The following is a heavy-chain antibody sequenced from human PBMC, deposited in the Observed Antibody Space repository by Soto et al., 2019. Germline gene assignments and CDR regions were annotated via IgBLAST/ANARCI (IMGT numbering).Heavy chain of an antibody. V-gene: IGHV3-23*01. CDR2: ISCCGGST. D-gene: IGHD6-19*01. J-gene: IGHJ1*01. Sequence: PGWSLRLSCEASGFNFKKFAMGWVRQAPGEGLEWVSGISCCGGSTFYADSVKGRFSLARDDSKNTLSLQLNSLRVEDTAHYYCAKAAGEQWLIPHLDNWGQGTQVTVSS. CDR3: AKAAGEQWLIPHLDN. CDR1: GFNFKKFA.